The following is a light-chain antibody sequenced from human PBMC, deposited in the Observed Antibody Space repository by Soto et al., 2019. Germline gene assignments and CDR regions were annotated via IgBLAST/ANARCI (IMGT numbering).Light chain of an antibody. CDR2: DTS. V-gene: IGLV7-46*01. Sequence: QSVVTQEPSLSVSPGETVTLTCASSTGGVSSGHYPYWFQQKPGQAPRPLIYDTSNKRSWTPARFSGSRLGVKAALTLSGAQPEDEADYSCSLDYNGPVVFGTGTKLTVL. J-gene: IGLJ1*01. CDR3: SLDYNGPVV. CDR1: TGGVSSGHY.